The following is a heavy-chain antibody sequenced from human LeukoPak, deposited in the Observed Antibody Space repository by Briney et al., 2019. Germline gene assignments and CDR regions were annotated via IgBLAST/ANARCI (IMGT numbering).Heavy chain of an antibody. Sequence: ASVKVSCKASGYTFTGYYMHWVRQAPGQGLEWMGWINPNSGGTNYAQKFQGRVTMTRDTSISTAYMELSRLRSDDTAVYYCARARNYDFWSGYSPRGGNWFDPWGQGTLVTVSS. CDR3: ARARNYDFWSGYSPRGGNWFDP. V-gene: IGHV1-2*02. D-gene: IGHD3-3*01. CDR1: GYTFTGYY. J-gene: IGHJ5*02. CDR2: INPNSGGT.